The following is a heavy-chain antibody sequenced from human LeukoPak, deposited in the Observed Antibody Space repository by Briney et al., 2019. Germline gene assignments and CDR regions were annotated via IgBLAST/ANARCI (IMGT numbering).Heavy chain of an antibody. CDR3: AKWGDYDILTGYYDSDY. CDR2: NVGTGGST. D-gene: IGHD3-9*01. Sequence: PGGSLRLSCAASGFTFSNYAMSWVRQAPGKGLEWVSANVGTGGSTYYADSVKGRFTISRDNSKNTLYLQMNSLRAEDTAVYYCAKWGDYDILTGYYDSDYWGQGTLVTVSS. CDR1: GFTFSNYA. J-gene: IGHJ4*02. V-gene: IGHV3-23*01.